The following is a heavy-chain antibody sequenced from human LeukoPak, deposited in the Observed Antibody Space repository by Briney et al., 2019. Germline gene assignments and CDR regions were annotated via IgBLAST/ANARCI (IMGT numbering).Heavy chain of an antibody. V-gene: IGHV4-30-2*01. J-gene: IGHJ3*02. CDR3: ARVGGPGGAFDI. Sequence: PSETLSLTCTVSGGSISSGGYYWSWIRQPPGKGLEWIGYIYHSGSTYYNPSLKSRVTISVDRSKNQFSLKLSSVTAADTAVYYCARVGGPGGAFDIWGQGTMVTVSS. D-gene: IGHD3-10*01. CDR1: GGSISSGGYY. CDR2: IYHSGST.